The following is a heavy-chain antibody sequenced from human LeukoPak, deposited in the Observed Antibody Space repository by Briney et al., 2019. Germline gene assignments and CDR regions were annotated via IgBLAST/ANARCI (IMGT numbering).Heavy chain of an antibody. Sequence: SVKVSCKASGCTFSSYAISWVRQAPGQGLEWMGGIIPVFGTSNYAQKFQGRVTITADESTRTAYMELSSLRSEDTAVYYCARHYGNAAYYYNMDVWGKGTTVTVSS. D-gene: IGHD3-10*01. CDR1: GCTFSSYA. CDR2: IIPVFGTS. V-gene: IGHV1-69*13. CDR3: ARHYGNAAYYYNMDV. J-gene: IGHJ6*03.